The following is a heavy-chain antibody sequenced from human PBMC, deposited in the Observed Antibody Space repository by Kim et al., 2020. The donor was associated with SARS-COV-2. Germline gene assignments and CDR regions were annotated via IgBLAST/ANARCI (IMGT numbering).Heavy chain of an antibody. CDR2: IYSGGST. CDR3: AREWGRYGSGSYYDY. V-gene: IGHV3-53*01. J-gene: IGHJ4*02. D-gene: IGHD3-10*01. CDR1: GFTVSSNY. Sequence: GGSLRLSCAASGFTVSSNYMSWVRQAPGKGVEWVSVIYSGGSTYYADSVKGRFTISRDNSKNTRYLQMNSLRAEDTAVYYCAREWGRYGSGSYYDYWGQGTLVTVSS.